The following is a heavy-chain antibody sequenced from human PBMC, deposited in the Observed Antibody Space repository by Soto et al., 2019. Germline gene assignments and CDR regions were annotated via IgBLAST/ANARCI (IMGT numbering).Heavy chain of an antibody. Sequence: ASVKVSCKASGYIFSNYGVNWVRQAPGQGLEWMGWISGYNGNTNYAQKLQGRVTMTTDTSTNTAYMEVTSLKSDDTAVYYCARGGPCAAPVNWFDPWGQGTLVTVSS. J-gene: IGHJ5*02. V-gene: IGHV1-18*01. D-gene: IGHD2-15*01. CDR1: GYIFSNYG. CDR3: ARGGPCAAPVNWFDP. CDR2: ISGYNGNT.